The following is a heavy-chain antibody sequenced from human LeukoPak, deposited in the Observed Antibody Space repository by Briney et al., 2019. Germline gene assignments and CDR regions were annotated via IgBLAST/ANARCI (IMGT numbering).Heavy chain of an antibody. CDR3: ARPTDRGIVVVPAAPFNPFDY. CDR2: INPNISGT. CDR1: GYTFTGYY. V-gene: IGHV1-2*02. Sequence: ASVKVSCKASGYTFTGYYMHWVRQAPGQGLEWMGWINPNISGTNYAQKFQGRVTMTRDTSISTAYMELSRLRSDDTAVYYCARPTDRGIVVVPAAPFNPFDYWGQGTLVTVSS. J-gene: IGHJ4*02. D-gene: IGHD2-2*01.